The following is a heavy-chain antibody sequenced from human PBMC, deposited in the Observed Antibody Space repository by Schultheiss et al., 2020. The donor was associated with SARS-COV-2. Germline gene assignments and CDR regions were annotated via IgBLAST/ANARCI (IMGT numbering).Heavy chain of an antibody. Sequence: ESLKISCAVYGGSFSGYYWSWIRQPPGKGLEWIGEINHSGSTNYNPSLKSRVTISVDTSKNQFSLKLSSVTAADTAVYYCARGYRPNVWGKGTTVTVSS. CDR3: ARGYRPNV. V-gene: IGHV4-34*01. J-gene: IGHJ6*04. CDR1: GGSFSGYY. D-gene: IGHD1-1*01. CDR2: INHSGST.